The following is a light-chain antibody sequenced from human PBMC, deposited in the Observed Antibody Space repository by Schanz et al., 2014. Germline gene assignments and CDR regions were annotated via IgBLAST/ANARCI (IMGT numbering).Light chain of an antibody. CDR2: GAS. CDR1: QGIGSN. Sequence: EIVLTQSPDTLSLSPGGRATLSCRASQGIGSNLAWYRQKPGQAPSLLIYGASTRATGIPARFSGGGSGTDFTLTISSLEPEDFAVYYCQRHGSSPLYTFGQGTKVEVK. CDR3: QRHGSSPLYT. V-gene: IGKV3D-11*03. J-gene: IGKJ2*01.